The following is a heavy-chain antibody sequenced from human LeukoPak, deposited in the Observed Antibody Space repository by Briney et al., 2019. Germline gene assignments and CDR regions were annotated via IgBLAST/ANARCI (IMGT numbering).Heavy chain of an antibody. J-gene: IGHJ4*02. V-gene: IGHV3-23*01. CDR2: ISGSGGST. D-gene: IGHD3-22*01. Sequence: GGYLRLSCAASGFTFSSYAMSWVRQAPGKGLEWVSDISGSGGSTSYEAYVKGRFTISRANSKNTVYLQMNSLRGEDTAVYYCAKGGYYDSSGYYGYWGQGTLVTVSS. CDR1: GFTFSSYA. CDR3: AKGGYYDSSGYYGY.